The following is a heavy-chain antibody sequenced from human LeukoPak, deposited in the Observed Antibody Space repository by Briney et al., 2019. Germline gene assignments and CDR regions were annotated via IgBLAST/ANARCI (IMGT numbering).Heavy chain of an antibody. Sequence: ASVKVSCKASGYTFTSYGISWVRQAPGQGLEWMGWISAYNGNTNYAQKLQGRVTMTTDTSTSTAYMELRSLGSDDTAVYYCARDPDLDCSGGSCYYNWFDPWGQGTLVTVSS. CDR1: GYTFTSYG. D-gene: IGHD2-15*01. J-gene: IGHJ5*02. CDR3: ARDPDLDCSGGSCYYNWFDP. CDR2: ISAYNGNT. V-gene: IGHV1-18*01.